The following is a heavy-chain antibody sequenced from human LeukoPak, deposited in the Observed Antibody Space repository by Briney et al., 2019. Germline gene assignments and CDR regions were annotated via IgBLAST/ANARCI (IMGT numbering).Heavy chain of an antibody. J-gene: IGHJ5*02. D-gene: IGHD2-15*01. CDR2: IYYSGST. CDR3: VVVVAQNWFDP. V-gene: IGHV4-39*01. Sequence: PSQTLSLTCTVSGNSISSGDNYWGWIRQPPGKGLEWIGSIYYSGSTYYNPSLKSRVTISVDTSKNQFSLKLSSVTAADTAVYYAVVVVAQNWFDPWGQGTLVTVSS. CDR1: GNSISSGDNY.